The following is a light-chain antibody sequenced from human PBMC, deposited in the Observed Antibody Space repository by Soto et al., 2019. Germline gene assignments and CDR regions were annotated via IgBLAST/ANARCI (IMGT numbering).Light chain of an antibody. CDR3: QKYDGAPWT. Sequence: DIQMTQSPSSLSASVGDRVTITCRASQDISNYLAWYQQKPGQVPNLLIYSASTLQSGVPSRFSGSGSGTDFTLTICSLQPEDVATYYCQKYDGAPWTFGQGTKVEIK. CDR1: QDISNY. CDR2: SAS. J-gene: IGKJ1*01. V-gene: IGKV1-27*01.